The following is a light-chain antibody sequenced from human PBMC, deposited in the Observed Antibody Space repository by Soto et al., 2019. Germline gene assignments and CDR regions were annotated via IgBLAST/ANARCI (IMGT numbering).Light chain of an antibody. CDR3: LQHHTYPRT. V-gene: IGKV1-17*01. J-gene: IGKJ1*01. CDR2: AAS. Sequence: DLQMTQSPSSLSASVGDRVTITCRASQGIRNDLGWYQQKPGEAPKRLIYAASSLQSGVPSRFSGSGSGTEFTLTINGLQAEDSATYYCLQHHTYPRTFGQGTKVQVK. CDR1: QGIRND.